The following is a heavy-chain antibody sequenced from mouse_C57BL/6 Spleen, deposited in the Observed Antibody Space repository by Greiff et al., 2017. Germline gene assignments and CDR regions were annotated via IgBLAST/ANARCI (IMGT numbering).Heavy chain of an antibody. CDR3: AKTGSYWYVDG. Sequence: QVQLKESGPGLVQPSQCLSITCTVSGFSLTSYGVHWVRQPPGKGLEWLGVMWSGGSTDYYAAFISRLSISNDNAKSQVFFKLNSLQADDTAIYYCAKTGSYWYVDGWGTGTTVTVSS. D-gene: IGHD4-1*01. CDR1: GFSLTSYG. CDR2: MWSGGST. V-gene: IGHV2-4*01. J-gene: IGHJ1*03.